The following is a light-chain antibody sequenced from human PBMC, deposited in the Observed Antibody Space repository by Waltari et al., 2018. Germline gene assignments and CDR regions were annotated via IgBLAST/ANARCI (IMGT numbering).Light chain of an antibody. CDR1: QDIATY. V-gene: IGKV1-33*01. CDR2: DAA. CDR3: QQQDSLPHT. J-gene: IGKJ4*01. Sequence: DIQMTQSPSSLSVSVGDRVTVTCQASQDIATYLNWYQHKPGKAPKLLIYDAANLETGVPSRFSGSGSATRFTFTITSLQPEDTATYYCQQQDSLPHTFGGGTMVEIK.